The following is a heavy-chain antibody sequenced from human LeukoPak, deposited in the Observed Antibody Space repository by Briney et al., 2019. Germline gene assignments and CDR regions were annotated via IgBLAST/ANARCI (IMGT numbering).Heavy chain of an antibody. D-gene: IGHD4-17*01. Sequence: PSETLSLTCSVSDGSISGYYWSWIRQPPGQGLEWIGYIYYTGSTNYNPSLKSRVTMSVDTSKNHFSLKLSSVTAADTAVYYCARGTVTTYFFDYWGQGTLVTVSS. CDR3: ARGTVTTYFFDY. CDR2: IYYTGST. CDR1: DGSISGYY. V-gene: IGHV4-59*01. J-gene: IGHJ4*02.